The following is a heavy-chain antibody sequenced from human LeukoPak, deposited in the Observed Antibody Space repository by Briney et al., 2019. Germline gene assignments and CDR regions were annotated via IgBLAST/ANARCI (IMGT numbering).Heavy chain of an antibody. D-gene: IGHD1-26*01. J-gene: IGHJ4*02. V-gene: IGHV4-39*01. Sequence: KPSETLSLTCTVSGGSISSSSYYWGWIRQPPGKGLEWIGISYYSGSTYYNPSLKSRVTISVDTSKNQFSLKLSSVTAADTAVYYCARHWNRGSRDYWGQGTLVTVSS. CDR1: GGSISSSSYY. CDR2: SYYSGST. CDR3: ARHWNRGSRDY.